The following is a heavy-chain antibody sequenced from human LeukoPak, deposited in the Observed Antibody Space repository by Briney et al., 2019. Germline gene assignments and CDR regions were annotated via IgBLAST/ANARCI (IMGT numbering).Heavy chain of an antibody. D-gene: IGHD3-10*01. J-gene: IGHJ5*02. CDR1: GFTFSSSG. CDR3: AKGYYASGSYGWFDP. Sequence: GGSLRLSCAASGFTFSSSGMIWVRQAPGKGLEWVSAISGSGDRTYHADSVKGRFTISRDNSKNTLYLHMNSLRAEDTAVYYCAKGYYASGSYGWFDPWGQGTLVTVSS. V-gene: IGHV3-23*01. CDR2: ISGSGDRT.